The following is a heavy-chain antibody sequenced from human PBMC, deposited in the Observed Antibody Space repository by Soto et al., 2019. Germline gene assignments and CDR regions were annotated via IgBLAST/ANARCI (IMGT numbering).Heavy chain of an antibody. CDR1: GFTFSSYS. CDR3: ARVWFGYYGMDV. CDR2: ISSSSSYI. Sequence: GSLRLSCAASGFTFSSYSMNWVRQAPGKGLEWVSSISSSSSYIYYADSVKGRFTISRDNAKNSLYLQMNSLRAEDTAVYYCARVWFGYYGMDVWGQGTTVTVSS. J-gene: IGHJ6*02. V-gene: IGHV3-21*01. D-gene: IGHD3-10*01.